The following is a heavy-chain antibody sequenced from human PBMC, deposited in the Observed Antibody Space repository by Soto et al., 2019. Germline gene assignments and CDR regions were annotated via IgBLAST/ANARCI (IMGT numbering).Heavy chain of an antibody. Sequence: SETLYLTCIVSGESISSSSYYCGWIRQPPGKGLEWIGSIYYSGRTYYNPSFKSRVTISIDTSKKQFSLKLSSVTATDTAVYYCARQRTTVVTQAYCEHWGQGDRVTVS. CDR2: IYYSGRT. V-gene: IGHV4-39*01. CDR3: ARQRTTVVTQAYCEH. D-gene: IGHD2-21*02. J-gene: IGHJ4*02. CDR1: GESISSSSYY.